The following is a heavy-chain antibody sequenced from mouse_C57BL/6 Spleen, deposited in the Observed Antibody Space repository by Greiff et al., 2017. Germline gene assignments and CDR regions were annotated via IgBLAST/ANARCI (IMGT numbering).Heavy chain of an antibody. D-gene: IGHD3-3*01. Sequence: QVQLKESGPELVKPGASVKISCKASGYAFSSSWMNWVKQRPGKGLEWIGRIYPGDGDTNYNGKFKGKATLTADKSSSTAYMQLSSLTSEDSAVYFCAREGRGFDYWGQGTTLTVSS. J-gene: IGHJ2*01. CDR3: AREGRGFDY. CDR2: IYPGDGDT. V-gene: IGHV1-82*01. CDR1: GYAFSSSW.